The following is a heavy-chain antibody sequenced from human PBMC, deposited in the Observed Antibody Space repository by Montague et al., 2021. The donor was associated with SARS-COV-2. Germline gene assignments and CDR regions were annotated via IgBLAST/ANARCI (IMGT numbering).Heavy chain of an antibody. Sequence: SETLSLTCTVSGGSISSSSYYWGWIRPPPGKGLEWIVSIYYSGSTYYNPSLKSRVTISADTSQNQFCLKLSSVTAADTAVYYCASPTYYYDSSGSDAFDIWGQGTMVTVSS. D-gene: IGHD3-22*01. J-gene: IGHJ3*02. CDR3: ASPTYYYDSSGSDAFDI. V-gene: IGHV4-39*01. CDR2: IYYSGST. CDR1: GGSISSSSYY.